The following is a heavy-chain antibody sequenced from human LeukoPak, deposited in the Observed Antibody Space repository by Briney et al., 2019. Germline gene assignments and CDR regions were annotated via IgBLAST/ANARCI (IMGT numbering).Heavy chain of an antibody. CDR1: GFTFSGSA. Sequence: GGSLRLSCAGSGFTFSGSAMHWVRQSPGKGLEWVGRIRSKANDHATAYAASVRGRFTISRDDSENTAYLQMNSLKTEDTAIYYCTRRLMTTVNDYWGQGTLVSVSS. J-gene: IGHJ4*02. CDR3: TRRLMTTVNDY. V-gene: IGHV3-73*01. D-gene: IGHD4-17*01. CDR2: IRSKANDHAT.